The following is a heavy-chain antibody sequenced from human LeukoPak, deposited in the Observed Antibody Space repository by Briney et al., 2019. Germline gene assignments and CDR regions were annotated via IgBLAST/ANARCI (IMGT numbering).Heavy chain of an antibody. Sequence: GGSLRLSCAASGFTFSSYWMSWVRQAPGKGLEWVANIRQDGSVQNYVDSVKGRFTISRDNPKNSVYLQMSSLRAEDTAVYYCARSGYNWNDVIFFDYWGQGTLVTVSS. D-gene: IGHD1-1*01. J-gene: IGHJ4*02. V-gene: IGHV3-7*01. CDR3: ARSGYNWNDVIFFDY. CDR2: IRQDGSVQ. CDR1: GFTFSSYW.